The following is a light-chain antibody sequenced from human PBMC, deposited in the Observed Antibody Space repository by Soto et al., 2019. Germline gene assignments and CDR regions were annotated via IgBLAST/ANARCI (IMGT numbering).Light chain of an antibody. CDR3: QQDHNWHPST. Sequence: RGTIYVSAGERGTLSCRASQSVSSNLAGYQQKPCQAPRLLINGASTRATGVPARFSGWGSATEFTLTISSLQSEDFAVDYCQQDHNWHPSTFGQPIRL. V-gene: IGKV3-15*01. J-gene: IGKJ5*01. CDR2: GAS. CDR1: QSVSSN.